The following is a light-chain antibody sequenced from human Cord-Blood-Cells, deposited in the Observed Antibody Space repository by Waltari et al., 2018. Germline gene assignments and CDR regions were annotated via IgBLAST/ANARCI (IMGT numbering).Light chain of an antibody. Sequence: DIVMTKTPLSLSVTPGQPAAISFKSSQILLHSDGKNYLYWYLQKPGQSPQLLIYEVFNRFCGVTDRFRGSGSGTDLTLKISRVEAEDVGVYYCMQSIQLWTFGQGTKVEIK. J-gene: IGKJ1*01. CDR1: QILLHSDGKNY. CDR3: MQSIQLWT. CDR2: EVF. V-gene: IGKV2D-29*02.